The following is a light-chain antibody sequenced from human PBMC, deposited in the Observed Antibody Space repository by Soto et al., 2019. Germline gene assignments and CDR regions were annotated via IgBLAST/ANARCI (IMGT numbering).Light chain of an antibody. CDR3: CSLAGSYTVI. CDR1: SSDVGAYNY. V-gene: IGLV2-11*01. J-gene: IGLJ7*01. CDR2: DVS. Sequence: QSALTQPPSVSGSPRQSVSISCTGSSSDVGAYNYVSWYQQHPGEAPKLMIYDVSRRPSGVPDRFSGSKSGNTASLTISGPQAEDEADYYCCSLAGSYTVIFGGGTQLTFL.